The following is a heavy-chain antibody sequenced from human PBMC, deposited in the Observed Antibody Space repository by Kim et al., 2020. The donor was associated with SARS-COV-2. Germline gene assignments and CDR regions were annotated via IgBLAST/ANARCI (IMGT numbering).Heavy chain of an antibody. D-gene: IGHD3-3*01. CDR2: INAGNGNT. V-gene: IGHV1-3*01. J-gene: IGHJ5*02. CDR1: GYTFTSYS. CDR3: ARIFMKGFLEGGFDP. Sequence: ASVKVSCKASGYTFTSYSMHWVRQAPGQRLEWMGWINAGNGNTKYSQKFQGRVTITRDTSASTAYMELSSLRSEDTAVYYCARIFMKGFLEGGFDPWGQGTLVTVSS.